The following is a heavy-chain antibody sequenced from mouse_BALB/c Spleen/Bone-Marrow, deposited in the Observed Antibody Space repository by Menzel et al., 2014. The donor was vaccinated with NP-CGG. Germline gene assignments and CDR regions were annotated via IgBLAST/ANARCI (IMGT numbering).Heavy chain of an antibody. CDR1: GFTFSSFG. V-gene: IGHV5-17*02. D-gene: IGHD1-1*01. Sequence: EVQLVESGGGLVQPGGSRKLSCAASGFTFSSFGMHWVRQAPEKGLEWVAYISSGSSTIHYADTVKGRFTISRDNPKNTLFLQMTSLRSEDTAMYYCARSGIGYYYGSNSYAMDYWGQGTSVTVSS. J-gene: IGHJ4*01. CDR3: ARSGIGYYYGSNSYAMDY. CDR2: ISSGSSTI.